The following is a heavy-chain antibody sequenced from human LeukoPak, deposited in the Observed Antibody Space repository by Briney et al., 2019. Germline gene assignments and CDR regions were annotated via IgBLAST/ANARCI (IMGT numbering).Heavy chain of an antibody. Sequence: PGGSLRLSCAASGFTFSSYWMHWVRQTPGEGLVWVSGIQSDGSTTTYADFVKGRFTTSRDNAKNTLFLQMNSLRAEDTAVYYCARDRGYVPDCWGRGTLVTVSS. D-gene: IGHD5-12*01. J-gene: IGHJ4*02. CDR1: GFTFSSYW. CDR2: IQSDGSTT. CDR3: ARDRGYVPDC. V-gene: IGHV3-74*03.